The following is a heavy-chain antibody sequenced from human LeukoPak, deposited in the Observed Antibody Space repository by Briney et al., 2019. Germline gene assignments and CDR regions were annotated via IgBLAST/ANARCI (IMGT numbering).Heavy chain of an antibody. D-gene: IGHD4-11*01. J-gene: IGHJ4*02. CDR3: AILQSDFDY. CDR2: ISSSSSYI. V-gene: IGHV3-21*01. CDR1: EFTFSTYW. Sequence: GGSLRLSCAASEFTFSTYWMHWVRQAPGEGLEWVSSISSSSSYIYYADSVKGRFTISRDNAKNSLYLQMNSLRAEDTAVYYCAILQSDFDYWGQGTLVTVSS.